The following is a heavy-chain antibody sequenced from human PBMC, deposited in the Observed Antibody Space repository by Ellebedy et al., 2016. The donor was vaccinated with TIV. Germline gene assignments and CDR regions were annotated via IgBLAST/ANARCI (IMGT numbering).Heavy chain of an antibody. CDR1: GFTFTNSW. CDR2: IKQDGSEI. J-gene: IGHJ6*02. CDR3: ARAMDV. V-gene: IGHV3-7*03. Sequence: GGSLRPSCPASGFTFTNSWMNWVRQAPGKGLEWVANIKQDGSEIYYVDSVKGRFTISRDNAKNSLYLQMNSLRADDTAVYYCARAMDVWGQGTTVTVS.